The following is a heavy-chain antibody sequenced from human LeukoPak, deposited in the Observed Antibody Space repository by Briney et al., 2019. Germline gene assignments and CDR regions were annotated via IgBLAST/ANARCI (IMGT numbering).Heavy chain of an antibody. V-gene: IGHV4-30-4*01. Sequence: PSETLSLTCTVSGGSISSGDYYWSWIRQPPGKGLEWIGYIYYSGNTYYNPSLKSRVTISVDTSKNQFSLKLSSVTAADTAVYYCARARVAGSGSYYNVGLDYWGQGTLVTVSS. CDR3: ARARVAGSGSYYNVGLDY. D-gene: IGHD3-10*01. J-gene: IGHJ4*02. CDR2: IYYSGNT. CDR1: GGSISSGDYY.